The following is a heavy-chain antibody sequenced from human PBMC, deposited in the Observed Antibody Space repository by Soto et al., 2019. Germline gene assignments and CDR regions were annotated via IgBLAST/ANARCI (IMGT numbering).Heavy chain of an antibody. CDR3: ATTYCSGGYCFSAEY. Sequence: SLRLSCASSGIPFRSYSSSWVRQATGKGLEWVASITSDSSDIYYEDSVKGRFTISRDNGENSLYLQMTSLGAEDTGVYYCATTYCSGGYCFSAEYWGQGVLVTVSS. V-gene: IGHV3-21*01. D-gene: IGHD2-15*01. CDR1: GIPFRSYS. CDR2: ITSDSSDI. J-gene: IGHJ4*02.